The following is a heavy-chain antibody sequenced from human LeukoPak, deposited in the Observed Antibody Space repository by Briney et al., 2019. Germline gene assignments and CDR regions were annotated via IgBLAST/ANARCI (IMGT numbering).Heavy chain of an antibody. D-gene: IGHD3-3*01. CDR3: AREQHYDFWSGPAWDY. CDR2: IKQDGSEK. Sequence: GGSLRLSCAASGFTFSSYAMSWVRQAPGKGLEWVANIKQDGSEKYYVDSVKGRFTISRDNAKNSLYLQMNSLRAEDTAVYFCAREQHYDFWSGPAWDYWGRGTLVTVSS. J-gene: IGHJ4*02. CDR1: GFTFSSYA. V-gene: IGHV3-7*01.